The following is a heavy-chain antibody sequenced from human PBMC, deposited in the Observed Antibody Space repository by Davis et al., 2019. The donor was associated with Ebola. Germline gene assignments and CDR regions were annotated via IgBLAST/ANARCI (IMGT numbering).Heavy chain of an antibody. CDR1: GFPHSTSGMC. V-gene: IGHV2-70*12. Sequence: SGPTLVKPTQTLTLTCTFSGFPHSTSGMCVSWIRQPPGKALEWLARIDWDDDKYYSTSLKTRLTISKDTSKNQVVLTLTNMDPVDTATYYCAHSDGDYVPFDYWGQGTLVTVSS. D-gene: IGHD4-17*01. CDR3: AHSDGDYVPFDY. CDR2: IDWDDDK. J-gene: IGHJ4*02.